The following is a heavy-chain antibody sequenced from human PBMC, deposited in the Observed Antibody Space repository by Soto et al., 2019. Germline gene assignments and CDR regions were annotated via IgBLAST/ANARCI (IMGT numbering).Heavy chain of an antibody. CDR2: IIPIFGSP. D-gene: IGHD6-25*01. J-gene: IGHJ5*02. Sequence: SVKVSCKASGGTFNNYVINWVRQAPGQGLEWMGGIIPIFGSPNYAQRFKGKVTISADLYTNTAYVELSNLTSEDTAVYYCARVRAAPYNWFDPWGQGTLVTVSS. CDR1: GGTFNNYV. V-gene: IGHV1-69*13. CDR3: ARVRAAPYNWFDP.